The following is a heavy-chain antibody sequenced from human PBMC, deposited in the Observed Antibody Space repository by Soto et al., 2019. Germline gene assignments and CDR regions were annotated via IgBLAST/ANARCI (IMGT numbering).Heavy chain of an antibody. CDR1: GGSISSYY. V-gene: IGHV4-59*08. CDR3: ARLEGKQQGFDY. CDR2: IYYSGST. D-gene: IGHD6-13*01. Sequence: QVQLQESGPGLVKPSETLSLTCTVSGGSISSYYWSWIRQPPGKGLEWIGYIYYSGSTNYNPSLKSRVTISVDTSKNPFSLKLSSVTAADTAVYYCARLEGKQQGFDYWGQGTLVTVSS. J-gene: IGHJ4*02.